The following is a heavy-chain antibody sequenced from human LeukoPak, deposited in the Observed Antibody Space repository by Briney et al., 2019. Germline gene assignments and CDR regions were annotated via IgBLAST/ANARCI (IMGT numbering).Heavy chain of an antibody. CDR3: AKDIEYDSSGYYLDPEYYFDY. V-gene: IGHV3-43*02. Sequence: GGSLRLSCAASGFTSDDYAMHWVRQAPGKGLEWVSLISGDGGSTYYADSVKGRFTISRDNSKNSLYLQMNSLRTEDTALYYCAKDIEYDSSGYYLDPEYYFDYWGQGTLVTVSS. CDR2: ISGDGGST. CDR1: GFTSDDYA. D-gene: IGHD3-22*01. J-gene: IGHJ4*02.